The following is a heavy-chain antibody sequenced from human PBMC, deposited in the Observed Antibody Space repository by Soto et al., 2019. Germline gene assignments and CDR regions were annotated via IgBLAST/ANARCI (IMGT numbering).Heavy chain of an antibody. CDR3: AKGYEVSPPVASAWYSNYFYGVDV. V-gene: IGHV3-30*18. D-gene: IGHD6-19*01. J-gene: IGHJ6*02. Sequence: RHANAAAAFNFVSYGTHWIRQSTGKGLAWVGVISYDGSNKYYADSVKGRFTISRDNSKNTLYLQMNSLRGDDTAVYFCAKGYEVSPPVASAWYSNYFYGVDVWGRGTTVTRSS. CDR2: ISYDGSNK. CDR1: AFNFVSYG.